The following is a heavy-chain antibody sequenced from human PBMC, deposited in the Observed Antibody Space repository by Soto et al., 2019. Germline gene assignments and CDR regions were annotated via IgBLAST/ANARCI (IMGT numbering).Heavy chain of an antibody. V-gene: IGHV4-61*08. CDR1: GGSVSSGAYY. J-gene: IGHJ5*02. CDR2: IYYSGST. Sequence: SETLSLTCTVSGGSVSSGAYYWSWIRQPPGKGLEWIGYIYYSGSTNYNPSLKGRVTISVDTSKNQFSLKLSSVTAADTAVYYCARGPYFEDGYNLEGSYNWFDPWGQGTLVTVSS. CDR3: ARGPYFEDGYNLEGSYNWFDP. D-gene: IGHD5-12*01.